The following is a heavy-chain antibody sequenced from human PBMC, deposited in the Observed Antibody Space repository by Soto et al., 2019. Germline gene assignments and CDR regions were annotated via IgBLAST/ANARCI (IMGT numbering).Heavy chain of an antibody. D-gene: IGHD2-15*01. CDR1: GFTFSSYG. Sequence: GGSLRLSCAASGFTFSSYGMHWVRQAPGKGLEWVAVISYDGSNKYYADPVKGRFTISRDNSKNTLYLQMNSLRAEDTAVYYCAKDEADIVVVVAALIDYYYYGMDVWGQGTTVTVSS. CDR2: ISYDGSNK. J-gene: IGHJ6*02. V-gene: IGHV3-30*18. CDR3: AKDEADIVVVVAALIDYYYYGMDV.